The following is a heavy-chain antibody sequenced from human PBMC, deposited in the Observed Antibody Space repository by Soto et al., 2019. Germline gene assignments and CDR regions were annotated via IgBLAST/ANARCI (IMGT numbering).Heavy chain of an antibody. CDR2: TYYRSRWYN. V-gene: IGHV6-1*01. CDR3: AGTTSHQWYYMDV. D-gene: IGHD1-7*01. CDR1: GDRGSRNRPA. J-gene: IGHJ6*03. Sequence: SQTRSVTCAVSGDRGSRNRPAWNWNKLSPSRGLEWLARTYYRSRWYNDYAVFVRSRITVNPDTSKNQFSLQLTSVTPEDTAVYYCAGTTSHQWYYMDVWGKGTTVTVSS.